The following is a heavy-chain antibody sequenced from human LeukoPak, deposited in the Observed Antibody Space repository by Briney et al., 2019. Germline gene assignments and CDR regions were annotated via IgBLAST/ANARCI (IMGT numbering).Heavy chain of an antibody. CDR3: ASAIWGYDILTGYYMLHY. V-gene: IGHV1-69*13. CDR1: GGTFSSYA. Sequence: GASVKVSCKASGGTFSSYAISWVRQDPGQGLEWMGGIIPIFGTANYAQKFQGRVTITADESTSTAYMELSSLRSEDTAVYYCASAIWGYDILTGYYMLHYWGQGTLVTVSS. J-gene: IGHJ4*02. CDR2: IIPIFGTA. D-gene: IGHD3-9*01.